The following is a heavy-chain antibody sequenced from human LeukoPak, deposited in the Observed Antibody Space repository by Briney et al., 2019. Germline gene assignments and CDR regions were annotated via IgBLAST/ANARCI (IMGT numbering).Heavy chain of an antibody. J-gene: IGHJ4*02. CDR3: ARDRGDYYGSGSYYKHFDY. V-gene: IGHV1-18*01. D-gene: IGHD3-10*01. CDR1: GYTFTSYG. Sequence: GASVKVSCKASGYTFTSYGIGWVRQAPGQGLEWMGWISAYNGNTKYAQKLQGRVTTTTDTSTSTAYMELRSLRSDDTAVYYCARDRGDYYGSGSYYKHFDYWGQGTLVTVSS. CDR2: ISAYNGNT.